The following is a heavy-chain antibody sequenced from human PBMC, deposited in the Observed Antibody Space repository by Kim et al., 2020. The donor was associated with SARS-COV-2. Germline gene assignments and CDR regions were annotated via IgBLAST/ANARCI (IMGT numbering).Heavy chain of an antibody. Sequence: ASVKVSCKASGYTFIRYNMHWVRQAPGQGLEWMGIINPSGGSTSYAQKFQGRVTMTWDTSTSIVYMELNSLRSEDMAVYYCARDNSNWSFDYWGQGILVTVSS. CDR3: ARDNSNWSFDY. V-gene: IGHV1-46*01. D-gene: IGHD6-13*01. CDR1: GYTFIRYN. CDR2: INPSGGST. J-gene: IGHJ4*02.